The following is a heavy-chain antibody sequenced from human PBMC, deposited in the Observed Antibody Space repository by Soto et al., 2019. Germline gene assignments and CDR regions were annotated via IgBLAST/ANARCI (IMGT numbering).Heavy chain of an antibody. CDR2: IIPIFGTA. CDR3: ARYSRFLDQMNYGMDV. D-gene: IGHD3-3*01. Sequence: QVQLVQSGAEVKKPGSSVKVSCKASGGTFSSYAISWVRQAPGQGLEWMGGIIPIFGTANYAQKFQGRVTITADKTTSTAYMELISLRSEDTAVYYCARYSRFLDQMNYGMDVWGPGTTVTVSS. CDR1: GGTFSSYA. J-gene: IGHJ6*02. V-gene: IGHV1-69*06.